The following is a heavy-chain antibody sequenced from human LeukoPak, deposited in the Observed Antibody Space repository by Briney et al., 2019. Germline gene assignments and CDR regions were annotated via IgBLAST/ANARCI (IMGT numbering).Heavy chain of an antibody. J-gene: IGHJ5*02. D-gene: IGHD6-25*01. Sequence: GESLKISCKASGYNFTTYWIGWVRQMPGKGLEYMGIIYPRDSQIRYSPSFQGQVTISADKSISTAYLQWTSLKTSDTAIYYCARHTKRPQAGWFDPWGQGTLVTVSS. CDR1: GYNFTTYW. CDR3: ARHTKRPQAGWFDP. CDR2: IYPRDSQI. V-gene: IGHV5-51*01.